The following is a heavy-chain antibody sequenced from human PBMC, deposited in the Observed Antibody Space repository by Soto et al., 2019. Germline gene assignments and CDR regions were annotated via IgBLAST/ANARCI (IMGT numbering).Heavy chain of an antibody. D-gene: IGHD1-7*01. CDR1: GFTFTSSA. J-gene: IGHJ6*02. CDR3: AADTGTRDWYYYGMDV. V-gene: IGHV1-58*01. CDR2: IVVGSGNT. Sequence: ASVKVSCKASGFTFTSSAVQWVRQARGQRLEWIGWIVVGSGNTNYAQKFQERVTITRDMSTSTAYMELSSLRSEDTAVYYCAADTGTRDWYYYGMDVWGQGTTVTVSS.